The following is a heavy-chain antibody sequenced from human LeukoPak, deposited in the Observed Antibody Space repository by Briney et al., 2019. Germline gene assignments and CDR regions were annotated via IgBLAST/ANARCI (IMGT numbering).Heavy chain of an antibody. CDR3: ARVSGSYFRSRYYFDY. Sequence: SETLSLTCTVSGGSISNYYWSWIRQPPGKGLEWIGYIYYSGSTNYNPSLKSRVTISVDTSKNQFSLKLSSATAADTAVYYCARVSGSYFRSRYYFDYWGQGTLVTVSS. CDR2: IYYSGST. V-gene: IGHV4-59*01. J-gene: IGHJ4*02. D-gene: IGHD1-26*01. CDR1: GGSISNYY.